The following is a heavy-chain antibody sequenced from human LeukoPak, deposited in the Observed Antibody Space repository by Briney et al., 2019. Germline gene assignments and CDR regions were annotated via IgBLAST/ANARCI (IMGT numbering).Heavy chain of an antibody. CDR1: GFTFSSFA. V-gene: IGHV3-30*18. J-gene: IGHJ4*02. Sequence: GGSLRLSCAASGFTFSSFAMHLVRQAPGKGLEWVAVVSYDGNDKYYADSVKGRFTISRDNSKNTVYLQMNSLRPEDTAVYYCAKRKVKWELDYWGQGTLVTVSS. CDR2: VSYDGNDK. CDR3: AKRKVKWELDY. D-gene: IGHD1-26*01.